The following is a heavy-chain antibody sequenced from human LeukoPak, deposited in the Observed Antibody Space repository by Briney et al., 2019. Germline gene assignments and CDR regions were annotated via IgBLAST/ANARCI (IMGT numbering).Heavy chain of an antibody. CDR1: GYTFTGYY. J-gene: IGHJ5*02. CDR2: MNPNSGNT. CDR3: ARDHDSSGYYSNWFDP. Sequence: ASVKVSCKASGYTFTGYYMHWVRQAPGQGLEWMGWMNPNSGNTGYAQKFQGRVTMTRNTSISTAYMELSSLRSEDTAVYYCARDHDSSGYYSNWFDPWGQGTLVTVSS. D-gene: IGHD3-22*01. V-gene: IGHV1-8*02.